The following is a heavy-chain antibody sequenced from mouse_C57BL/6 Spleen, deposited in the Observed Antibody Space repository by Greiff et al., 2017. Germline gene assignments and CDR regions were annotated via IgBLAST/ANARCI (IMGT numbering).Heavy chain of an antibody. D-gene: IGHD2-5*01. Sequence: VKLQESGAELARPGASVKMSCKASGYTFTSYTMHWVKQRPGQGLEWIGYINPSSGYTKYNQKFKDKATLTADKSSSTAYMQLSSLTSEDSAVYYCARGSNYVRGGNAMDYWGQGTSVTVSS. CDR2: INPSSGYT. J-gene: IGHJ4*01. V-gene: IGHV1-4*01. CDR1: GYTFTSYT. CDR3: ARGSNYVRGGNAMDY.